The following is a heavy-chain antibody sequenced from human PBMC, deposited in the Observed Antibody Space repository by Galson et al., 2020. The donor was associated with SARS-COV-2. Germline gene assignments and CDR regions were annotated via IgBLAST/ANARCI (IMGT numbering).Heavy chain of an antibody. CDR3: AREVPGSDYGMDV. CDR1: GGSVSSGSYS. CDR2: IYYSGST. V-gene: IGHV4-61*01. J-gene: IGHJ6*02. Sequence: SETLSLTCTVSGGSVSSGSYSWSWIRQPPGKGLEWIGYIYYSGSTNYNPSLKSRVTISVDTSKNQFSLKLSSVTAADTAVYYCAREVPGSDYGMDVWGQGTTVTVSS.